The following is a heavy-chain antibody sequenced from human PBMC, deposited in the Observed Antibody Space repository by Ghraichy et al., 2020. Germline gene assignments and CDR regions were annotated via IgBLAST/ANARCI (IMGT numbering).Heavy chain of an antibody. CDR1: GFSFSTYS. D-gene: IGHD2-2*01. Sequence: GGSLRLSCAASGFSFSTYSMNWVRQTPGKGLEWVSYITSSSTTKYYADSVKGRFTISRDNAKNSLYLQMNSLRDEDTAVYYYARADGGSTLTFDHWGQGTLVTVSS. CDR2: ITSSSTTK. J-gene: IGHJ4*02. V-gene: IGHV3-48*02. CDR3: ARADGGSTLTFDH.